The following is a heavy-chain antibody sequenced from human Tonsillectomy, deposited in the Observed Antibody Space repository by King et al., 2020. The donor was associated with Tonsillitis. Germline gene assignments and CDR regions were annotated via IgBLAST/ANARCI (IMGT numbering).Heavy chain of an antibody. CDR1: GFTFSSYS. CDR3: AREFYCSSTSCYTGFDY. D-gene: IGHD2-2*01. V-gene: IGHV3-21*01. J-gene: IGHJ4*02. CDR2: ISSSNSYI. Sequence: VQLVESGGGLVKPGGSLRLSCAASGFTFSSYSLNCVRQAPGKGLEWVSSISSSNSYIYYADSLKGRFTISRDNAKNSLYLQMNSLRAEDTAVYYCAREFYCSSTSCYTGFDYWGQGALVTVSS.